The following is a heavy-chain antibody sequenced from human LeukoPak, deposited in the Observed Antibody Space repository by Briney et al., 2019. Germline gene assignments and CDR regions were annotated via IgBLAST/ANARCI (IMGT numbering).Heavy chain of an antibody. CDR2: VYHSGTS. CDR3: ARGVAFDI. Sequence: SETLSLTCVVSGDSISSTNWWNWVRQPPGKGLEWIGEVYHSGTSNYNASLKSRVTISVDKPKNQFSLKLTSVTAADTAVYYCARGVAFDIWGQGTLVTVSS. CDR1: GDSISSTNW. V-gene: IGHV4/OR15-8*01. J-gene: IGHJ3*02.